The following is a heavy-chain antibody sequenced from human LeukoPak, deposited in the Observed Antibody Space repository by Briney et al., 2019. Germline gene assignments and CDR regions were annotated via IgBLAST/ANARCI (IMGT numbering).Heavy chain of an antibody. CDR2: ISSSSSYI. D-gene: IGHD6-13*01. J-gene: IGHJ4*02. CDR3: ARADSSSWHNFNY. V-gene: IGHV3-21*01. CDR1: GFTFSSYS. Sequence: GGSLRLSCAASGFTFSSYSMNWVRQAPGKGLEWVSSISSSSSYIYYADSVKGRFTISRDNSKNTLSLQINSLRDEDAAVYYCARADSSSWHNFNYWGQGTLVTVSS.